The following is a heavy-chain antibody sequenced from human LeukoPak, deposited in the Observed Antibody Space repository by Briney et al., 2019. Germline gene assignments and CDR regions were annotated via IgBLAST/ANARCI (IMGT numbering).Heavy chain of an antibody. V-gene: IGHV3-30-3*01. CDR1: GFTFSSYA. D-gene: IGHD6-13*01. Sequence: GRSLRLSCAASGFTFSSYAMHWVRQAPGKGLEWVAVISYDGSNKYYADSVKGRFTISRDNSKNTLYLQMNSLRAEDTAVYYCAREPIAAAGLYYYGMDVWGQGTTVTVSS. J-gene: IGHJ6*02. CDR3: AREPIAAAGLYYYGMDV. CDR2: ISYDGSNK.